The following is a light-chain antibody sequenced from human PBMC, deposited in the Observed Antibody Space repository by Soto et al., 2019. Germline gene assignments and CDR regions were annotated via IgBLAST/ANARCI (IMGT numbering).Light chain of an antibody. V-gene: IGKV1-39*01. CDR1: QSITIY. J-gene: IGKJ1*01. CDR3: QQSYSKPWT. CDR2: GAT. Sequence: DIQIPKSPSSLSASVGDKVNITCRTSQSITIYLNWYNHKPGIAPKLLIYGATTLQSGVPSKFRGSGSGTDFPLTLSKLQPEDFGIYYCQQSYSKPWTFGQGNKGEIK.